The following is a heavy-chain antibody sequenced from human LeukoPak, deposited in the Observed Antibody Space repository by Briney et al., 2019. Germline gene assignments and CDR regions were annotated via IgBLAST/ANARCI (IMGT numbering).Heavy chain of an antibody. CDR1: GYSISSGYY. D-gene: IGHD3-22*01. Sequence: SETLSLTCTVSGYSISSGYYWGWIRQPPGKGLEWIGSIYHSGSTYYNPSLKSRVTISVDTSKNQFSLKLSSVTAADTAVYYCARGGPTYYYDSSGYYLSFWGQGTLVTVSS. CDR2: IYHSGST. V-gene: IGHV4-38-2*02. CDR3: ARGGPTYYYDSSGYYLSF. J-gene: IGHJ4*02.